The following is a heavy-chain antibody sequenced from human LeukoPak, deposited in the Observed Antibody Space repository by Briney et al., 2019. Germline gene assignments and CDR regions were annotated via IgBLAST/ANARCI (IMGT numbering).Heavy chain of an antibody. Sequence: GGSLRLSCAASGFTFSSYSMNWVRQAPGKGLEWVPSISSSSSSYIYYADSVKGRFTISRDNAKNSLYLQMNSLRVEDTAVYYCARDGRATAMGYYYYYGMDVWGQGTTVTVSS. CDR2: ISSSSSSYI. J-gene: IGHJ6*02. CDR1: GFTFSSYS. D-gene: IGHD5-18*01. V-gene: IGHV3-21*01. CDR3: ARDGRATAMGYYYYYGMDV.